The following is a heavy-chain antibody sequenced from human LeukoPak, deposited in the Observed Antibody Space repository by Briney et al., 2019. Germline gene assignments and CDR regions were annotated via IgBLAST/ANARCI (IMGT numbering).Heavy chain of an antibody. CDR1: GGSISSYY. CDR3: AGGITEYYFDY. D-gene: IGHD1-20*01. V-gene: IGHV4-59*01. Sequence: PSETLSLTCTVSGGSISSYYWSWIRQPPGKGLEWIGYIYYSGSTNYNPSLKSRVTISVDTSKNQFSLKLSSVTAADTAVYYCAGGITEYYFDYWGQGTLVTVSS. J-gene: IGHJ4*02. CDR2: IYYSGST.